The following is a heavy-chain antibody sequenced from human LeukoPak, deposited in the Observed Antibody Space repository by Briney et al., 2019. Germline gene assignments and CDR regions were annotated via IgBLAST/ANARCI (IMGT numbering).Heavy chain of an antibody. J-gene: IGHJ4*02. CDR3: AKNSGYNWQYFFDY. CDR1: GFTFRNYA. D-gene: IGHD1-1*01. V-gene: IGHV3-23*01. Sequence: GSLRLSCAASGFTFRNYAMGWVRQAPGKGLEWVSVIVGGGGPTYYAGSVKGRFTISGDNTKNTLYLQMNSLRAEDVAVYFCAKNSGYNWQYFFDYWGQGTLVTVSS. CDR2: IVGGGGPT.